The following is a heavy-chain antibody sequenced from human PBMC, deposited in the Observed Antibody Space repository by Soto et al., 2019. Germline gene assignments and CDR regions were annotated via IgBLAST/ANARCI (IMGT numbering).Heavy chain of an antibody. CDR1: GFTVSSNY. D-gene: IGHD3-10*01. Sequence: EVQLVASGGGLVQPGGSLRLSCAASGFTVSSNYMIWVRQAPGKGLEWVSVIYTGGGTFYADSVKGRFTISRDNSKNTLYLQMNSLRVEDTAVYYCARAELEMPTPWGQGILVTVSS. CDR2: IYTGGGT. V-gene: IGHV3-66*01. CDR3: ARAELEMPTP. J-gene: IGHJ5*02.